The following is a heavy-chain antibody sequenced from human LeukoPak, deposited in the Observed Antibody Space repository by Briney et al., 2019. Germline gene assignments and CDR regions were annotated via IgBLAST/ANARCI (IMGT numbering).Heavy chain of an antibody. D-gene: IGHD6-6*01. CDR3: ARREYSSSSWAYYFDY. CDR1: GGSISSYY. J-gene: IGHJ4*02. Sequence: SETLSLTCTVSGGSISSYYWSWLRQPPGKGLEWIGYIYYSGSTNYNPSLKSRVTISVDTSKNQFSLKLSSVTAADTAVYYCARREYSSSSWAYYFDYWGQGTLVTVSS. V-gene: IGHV4-59*08. CDR2: IYYSGST.